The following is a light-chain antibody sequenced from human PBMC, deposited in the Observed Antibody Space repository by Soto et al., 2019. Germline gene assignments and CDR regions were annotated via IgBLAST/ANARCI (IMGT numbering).Light chain of an antibody. CDR1: QDISTY. CDR2: DAS. J-gene: IGKJ1*01. V-gene: IGKV1-33*01. CDR3: QQYDNLPPTWT. Sequence: DIQMTQSPSSLAASVGDRVTITCQASQDISTYLNWFQHKPGKAPNLLIYDASNLETGVPSRFSGSGSGTHFTFTINSLQPEDIATYYCQQYDNLPPTWTFGQGTKVEIE.